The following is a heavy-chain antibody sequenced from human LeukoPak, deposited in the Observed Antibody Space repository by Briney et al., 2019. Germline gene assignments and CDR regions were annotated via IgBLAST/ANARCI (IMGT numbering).Heavy chain of an antibody. CDR3: AKGGAVAGIYYFDY. J-gene: IGHJ4*02. V-gene: IGHV3-9*01. D-gene: IGHD6-19*01. Sequence: GGSLRLSCAASGFTVSSNYMSRVRQAPGKGLEWVSGISWNSGSIGYADSVKGRFTISRDNAKNSLYLQMNSLRAEDTALYYCAKGGAVAGIYYFDYWGQGTLVTVSS. CDR2: ISWNSGSI. CDR1: GFTVSSNY.